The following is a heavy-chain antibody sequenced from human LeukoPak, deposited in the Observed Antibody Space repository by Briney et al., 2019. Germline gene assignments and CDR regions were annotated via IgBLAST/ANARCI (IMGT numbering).Heavy chain of an antibody. V-gene: IGHV4-59*01. CDR2: IYHSGNT. Sequence: SETLSLTCSVSGGSITSYYWSWIRQPPGKGLEWIGFIYHSGNTNYNPSLTARVSMSVDTSMTQISLRLSAVTAADTAVYYCAREEGIATAGALEYWGQGILVTVAS. J-gene: IGHJ4*02. CDR3: AREEGIATAGALEY. D-gene: IGHD6-13*01. CDR1: GGSITSYY.